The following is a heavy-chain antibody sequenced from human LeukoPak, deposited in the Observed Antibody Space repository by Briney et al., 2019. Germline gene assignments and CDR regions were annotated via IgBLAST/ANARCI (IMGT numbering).Heavy chain of an antibody. V-gene: IGHV3-13*01. J-gene: IGHJ3*02. CDR2: IGTAGDT. CDR3: ARAGGRNYYDSSGYPTDAFDI. Sequence: PGGSLRPSCAASGFTFSSYDMHWVRQAPGKGLEWVSAIGTAGDTYYPGSVKGRFTISRENAKNSLYLQMNSLRAGDTAVYYCARAGGRNYYDSSGYPTDAFDIWGQGTMVTVSS. CDR1: GFTFSSYD. D-gene: IGHD3-22*01.